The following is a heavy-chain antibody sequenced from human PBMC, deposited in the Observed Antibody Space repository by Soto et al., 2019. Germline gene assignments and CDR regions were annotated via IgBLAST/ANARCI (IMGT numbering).Heavy chain of an antibody. Sequence: QVQLVESGGGVVQPGRSLRLSCAASGFTFSSYAMHWVRQAPGKGLEWVAVISYDGSNKYYADSVKGRFTISRDNSKNTLYLQMNSLRAEDTAVYYCARTTVTLYYFDYWGQGTLVTVSS. CDR1: GFTFSSYA. D-gene: IGHD4-4*01. V-gene: IGHV3-30-3*01. J-gene: IGHJ4*02. CDR2: ISYDGSNK. CDR3: ARTTVTLYYFDY.